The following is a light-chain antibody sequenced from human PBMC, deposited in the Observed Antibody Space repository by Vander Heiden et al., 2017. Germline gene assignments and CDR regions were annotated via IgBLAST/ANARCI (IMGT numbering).Light chain of an antibody. Sequence: DIQMTQSPSSLSASVGDRVTITCRASQSISSYLNLDQQKPGKAPKLLIYAASRLQSGVPSRFSGSGSGTDFTLTISSLQPEDFATYYCQQSYSTPQTFGQGTKVEIK. CDR3: QQSYSTPQT. V-gene: IGKV1-39*01. CDR1: QSISSY. J-gene: IGKJ1*01. CDR2: AAS.